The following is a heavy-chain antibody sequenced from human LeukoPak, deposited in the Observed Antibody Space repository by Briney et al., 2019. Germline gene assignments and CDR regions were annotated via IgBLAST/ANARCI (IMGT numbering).Heavy chain of an antibody. CDR2: IYCSGST. CDR3: ARCYDFWSGTPFDP. Sequence: PSETLSLTCSVSGGSIRNYYWIWIRQPPGKGLERIGYIYCSGSTNYNPSLKSRITMSVDTSKNHFSLKLSSVTAADTAVYYRARCYDFWSGTPFDPWGQGTLVTVSS. V-gene: IGHV4-59*01. D-gene: IGHD3-3*01. CDR1: GGSIRNYY. J-gene: IGHJ5*02.